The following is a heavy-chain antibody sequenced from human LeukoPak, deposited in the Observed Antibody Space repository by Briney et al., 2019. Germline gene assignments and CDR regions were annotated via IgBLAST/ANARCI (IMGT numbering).Heavy chain of an antibody. Sequence: GGSLRLSCAASGFTFSSYWMHWVRQAPVKGLVWVSRINTDGSSTSYADSVKGRFTISRDNAKNTLYLQMNSLRAEDTAVYYCARDKSTYDILTGIDYWGQGTLVTVSS. CDR2: INTDGSST. D-gene: IGHD3-9*01. J-gene: IGHJ4*02. CDR1: GFTFSSYW. CDR3: ARDKSTYDILTGIDY. V-gene: IGHV3-74*01.